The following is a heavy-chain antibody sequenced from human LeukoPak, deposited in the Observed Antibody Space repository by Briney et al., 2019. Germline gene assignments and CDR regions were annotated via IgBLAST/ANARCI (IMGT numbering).Heavy chain of an antibody. CDR2: INHNGNVD. Sequence: GGSLRLSCAASGFTFSSYWMNWARQAPGKGLEWVASINHNGNVDYYVDSVKGRFTISRDNAKNSLYLQMSNLRAEDTAVYFCARGGGLDVWGQGATVTVSS. J-gene: IGHJ6*02. D-gene: IGHD3-16*01. CDR3: ARGGGLDV. CDR1: GFTFSSYW. V-gene: IGHV3-7*03.